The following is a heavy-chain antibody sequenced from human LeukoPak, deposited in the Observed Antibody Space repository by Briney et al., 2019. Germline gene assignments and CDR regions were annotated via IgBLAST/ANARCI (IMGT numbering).Heavy chain of an antibody. CDR3: ARVPYYGSGSFYYYYGMDV. Sequence: PGGSLRLSCAASGFTFSSYDMHWVRHTTGEGLEWVSAIDTAGDTSYLGSVKGRFTISRENAKNSLYLQMNSLRGGDTAVYYCARVPYYGSGSFYYYYGMDVWGQGTTVTVSS. CDR2: IDTAGDT. J-gene: IGHJ6*02. CDR1: GFTFSSYD. D-gene: IGHD3-10*01. V-gene: IGHV3-13*01.